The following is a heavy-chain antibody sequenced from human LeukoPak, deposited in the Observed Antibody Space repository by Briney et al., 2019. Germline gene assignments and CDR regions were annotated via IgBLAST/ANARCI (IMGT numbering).Heavy chain of an antibody. CDR2: IYNGGDT. CDR1: TLSLSRNF. Sequence: GGSLTLSCAASTLSLSRNFMGWVRQATGKGLEWVSFIYNGGDTYYADSVKGRFTISRDNSKNTIYLQMKSLRVEDTAVYYCAREVGSGSYLAHAFDLWGQGTMVTVSS. CDR3: AREVGSGSYLAHAFDL. J-gene: IGHJ3*01. V-gene: IGHV3-53*01. D-gene: IGHD1-26*01.